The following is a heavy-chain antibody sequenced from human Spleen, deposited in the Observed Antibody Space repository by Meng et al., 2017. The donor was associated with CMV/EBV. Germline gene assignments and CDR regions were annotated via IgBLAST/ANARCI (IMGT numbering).Heavy chain of an antibody. Sequence: GESLKISCAASGFTFSSSEMNWVRQAPGKGLEWVSYISSSASTIYYAVSVKGRFTISRDNAKNSLYLQMNSLRAEDTAVYYCARDLTGYCSGGSCYSGIDAFDIWGQGTMVTVSS. CDR3: ARDLTGYCSGGSCYSGIDAFDI. J-gene: IGHJ3*02. CDR1: GFTFSSSE. CDR2: ISSSASTI. D-gene: IGHD2-15*01. V-gene: IGHV3-48*03.